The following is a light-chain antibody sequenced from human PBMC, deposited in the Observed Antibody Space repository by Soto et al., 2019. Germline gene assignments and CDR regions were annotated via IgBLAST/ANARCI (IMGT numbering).Light chain of an antibody. CDR3: SSYTSSNTFV. Sequence: QSVLTQPASVSGSPGQSITISRTGTSSDVGGYTYVSWYQQHPDKAPKLMVYHVTNRPSGVSSRFSGSKSGNTASLTISGLQAEDEAVYYCSSYTSSNTFVFGTGTKVTVL. CDR1: SSDVGGYTY. J-gene: IGLJ1*01. V-gene: IGLV2-14*01. CDR2: HVT.